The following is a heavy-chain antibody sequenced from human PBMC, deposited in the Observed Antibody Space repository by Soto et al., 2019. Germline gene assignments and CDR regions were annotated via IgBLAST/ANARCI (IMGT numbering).Heavy chain of an antibody. CDR2: IDPSDSQT. J-gene: IGHJ4*02. V-gene: IGHV5-10-1*01. CDR3: ARQIYDSDTGPNFQYYFDS. Sequence: GESLKISCNGSGYSFAVYCITWVLQKPGKGLEWMGRIDPSDSQTYYSPSFRGHVTISVTKSITTVFLQWSSLRASDTAMYYCARQIYDSDTGPNFQYYFDSWGQGTPVTVSS. CDR1: GYSFAVYC. D-gene: IGHD3-22*01.